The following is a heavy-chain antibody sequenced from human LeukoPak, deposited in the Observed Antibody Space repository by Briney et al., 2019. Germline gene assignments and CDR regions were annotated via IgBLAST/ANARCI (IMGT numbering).Heavy chain of an antibody. Sequence: GASVRVSCKASGYAFNTFGISWLRQAPGQGLEWMGWMSAHNGNTYYAQKFEDRITMTTDTSTSTAYMERRSLRSDDKATYYCERFSIAVTGILDYWGQGTLVTVSS. J-gene: IGHJ4*02. CDR3: ERFSIAVTGILDY. V-gene: IGHV1-18*04. D-gene: IGHD3-3*02. CDR1: GYAFNTFG. CDR2: MSAHNGNT.